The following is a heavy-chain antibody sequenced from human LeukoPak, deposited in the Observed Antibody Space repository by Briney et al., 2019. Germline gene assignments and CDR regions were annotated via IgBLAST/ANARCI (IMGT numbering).Heavy chain of an antibody. CDR1: GYTFTSYG. J-gene: IGHJ3*02. CDR2: ISAYNGNT. CDR3: ARAGVLRYFAVVRGAFDI. V-gene: IGHV1-18*01. D-gene: IGHD3-9*01. Sequence: GASVKVSCKASGYTFTSYGISWVRQAPGQGLEWMGWISAYNGNTNYAQKLQGRVTMTTDTSTSTAYMELRSLRSDDTAVYYCARAGVLRYFAVVRGAFDIWGQGTMVTVSS.